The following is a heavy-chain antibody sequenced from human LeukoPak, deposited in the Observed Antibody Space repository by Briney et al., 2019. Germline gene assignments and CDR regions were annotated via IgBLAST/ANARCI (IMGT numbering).Heavy chain of an antibody. D-gene: IGHD3-3*01. CDR2: IYTSGST. CDR3: ARNITIFGVVIARDYYMDV. Sequence: SETLSLTCTVAGGSISNYFWSWIRQPAGKGLEWIGRIYTSGSTNYNPSLKSRVTISVDTSKNQFSLELSSVTAADTAVYYCARNITIFGVVIARDYYMDVWGKGTTVTVSS. J-gene: IGHJ6*03. CDR1: GGSISNYF. V-gene: IGHV4-4*07.